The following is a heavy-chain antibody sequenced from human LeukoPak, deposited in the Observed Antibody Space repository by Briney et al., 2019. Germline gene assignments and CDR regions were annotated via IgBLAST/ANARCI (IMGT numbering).Heavy chain of an antibody. J-gene: IGHJ4*02. V-gene: IGHV1-2*02. Sequence: GASVKVSCKASGCTFSGYYMHWVRQAPGQGLEWMGWNSNSGGTNYAQKFQGRVTMTRDTSISTTYMELTSLKSDDTAVYYCARDLAGDGLSYFDYWGQGTLVTVSS. CDR3: ARDLAGDGLSYFDY. CDR2: NSNSGGT. D-gene: IGHD6-19*01. CDR1: GCTFSGYY.